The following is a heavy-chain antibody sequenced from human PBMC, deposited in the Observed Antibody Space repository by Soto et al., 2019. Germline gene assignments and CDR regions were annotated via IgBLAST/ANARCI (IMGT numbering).Heavy chain of an antibody. V-gene: IGHV3-72*01. J-gene: IGHJ6*04. Sequence: GGSLRLSCAASGFTFSDHYMDWVRQAPGKGLEWVGRTRNKANSYTTEYAASVKGRFTISRDDSKNSLYLQMNSLKTEDTAVYYCARDREDYTSYYHYYSMDVWGNATMVTVPQ. CDR1: GFTFSDHY. D-gene: IGHD4-4*01. CDR2: TRNKANSYTT. CDR3: ARDREDYTSYYHYYSMDV.